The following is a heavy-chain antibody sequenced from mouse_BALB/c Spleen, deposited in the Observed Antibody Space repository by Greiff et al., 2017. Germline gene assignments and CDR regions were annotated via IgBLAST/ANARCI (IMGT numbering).Heavy chain of an antibody. D-gene: IGHD2-4*01. V-gene: IGHV3-6*02. CDR2: ISYDGSN. Sequence: LVESGPGLVKPSQSLSLTCSVTGYSFSSGYYWNCIRQFPGNKLEWMGYISYDGSNNYNPSLKNRISITRDTSKNQFFLKLNSVTTESTATYYCAISTMIKGYFDYWGQGTTLTVSS. CDR3: AISTMIKGYFDY. J-gene: IGHJ2*01. CDR1: GYSFSSGYY.